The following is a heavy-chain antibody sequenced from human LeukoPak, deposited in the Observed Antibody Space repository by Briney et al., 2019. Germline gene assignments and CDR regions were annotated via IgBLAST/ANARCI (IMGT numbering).Heavy chain of an antibody. CDR2: IIPIFGTA. V-gene: IGHV1-69*13. Sequence: GASVKVSCKASGGTFSSYAIGWVRQAPGQGLEWMGGIIPIFGTANYAQKFQGRVTITADESTSTAYMELSSLRSEDTAVYYCARDHCSSTSCYSYYYGMDVWGQGTTVTVSS. D-gene: IGHD2-2*02. CDR1: GGTFSSYA. J-gene: IGHJ6*02. CDR3: ARDHCSSTSCYSYYYGMDV.